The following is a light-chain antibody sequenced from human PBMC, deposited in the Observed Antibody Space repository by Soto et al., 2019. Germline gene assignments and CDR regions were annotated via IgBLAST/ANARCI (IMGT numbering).Light chain of an antibody. CDR1: QSVSSY. CDR2: DAS. CDR3: QQRSSRPREIS. V-gene: IGKV3-11*01. Sequence: EIVLTQSPATLALSTGARATLSCRASQSVSSYLAWYQQKPGQAPRLLIYDASNRATGTPARFSASGSETDFTLTISSLEPEDFAVYYCQQRSSRPREISFGQGTKV. J-gene: IGKJ1*01.